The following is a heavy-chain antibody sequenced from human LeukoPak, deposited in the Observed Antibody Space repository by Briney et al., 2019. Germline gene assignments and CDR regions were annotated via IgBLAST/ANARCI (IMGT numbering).Heavy chain of an antibody. V-gene: IGHV1-18*01. CDR1: GYTFTSYG. CDR3: ARDPGRGYDFPGVDY. Sequence: ASVKVSCKAPGYTFTSYGISWVRQAPGQGLEWMGWISAYNGNTNYAQKLQGRVTMTTDTSTSTAYMELRSLRSDDTAVYYCARDPGRGYDFPGVDYWGQGTLVTVSS. D-gene: IGHD5-12*01. J-gene: IGHJ4*02. CDR2: ISAYNGNT.